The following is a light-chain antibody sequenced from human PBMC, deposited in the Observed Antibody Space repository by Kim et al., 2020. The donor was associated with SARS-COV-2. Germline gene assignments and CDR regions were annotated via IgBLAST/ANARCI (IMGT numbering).Light chain of an antibody. V-gene: IGLV1-40*01. J-gene: IGLJ1*01. Sequence: VTSSCTGSSSNIGAGYDVHWYQQLPGTAPKLLIYGNSNRPSGVPDRFSGSKSGTSASLAITGLQAEDEADYYCQSYDSSLSVNYVFGTGTKVTVL. CDR1: SSNIGAGYD. CDR2: GNS. CDR3: QSYDSSLSVNYV.